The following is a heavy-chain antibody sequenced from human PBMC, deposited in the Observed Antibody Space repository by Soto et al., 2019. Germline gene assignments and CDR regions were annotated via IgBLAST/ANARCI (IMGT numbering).Heavy chain of an antibody. CDR1: GGSVSSGSYY. CDR2: IYYSGST. CDR3: ARADYASDY. Sequence: SETLSLTCTVSGGSVSSGSYYWSWIRQPPGKGLEWIGYIYYSGSTNYNPSLKSRVTISVDTSKNQFSLKLSSVTAADTAVYYCARADYASDYWGQGTLVTVSS. V-gene: IGHV4-61*01. D-gene: IGHD4-17*01. J-gene: IGHJ4*02.